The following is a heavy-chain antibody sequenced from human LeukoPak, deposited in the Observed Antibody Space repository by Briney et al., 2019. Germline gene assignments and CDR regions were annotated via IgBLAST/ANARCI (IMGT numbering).Heavy chain of an antibody. D-gene: IGHD6-13*01. J-gene: IGHJ4*02. CDR2: ISAYNGNT. CDR1: GYTFTSYG. CDR3: ARDYRWSSSWGGMDY. V-gene: IGHV1-18*03. Sequence: ASVKVSCKASGYTFTSYGISWVRQAPGQGLERMGWISAYNGNTNYAQKLQGRVTMTTDTSTSTAYMELRSLRSDDMAVYYCARDYRWSSSWGGMDYWGQGTLVTVSS.